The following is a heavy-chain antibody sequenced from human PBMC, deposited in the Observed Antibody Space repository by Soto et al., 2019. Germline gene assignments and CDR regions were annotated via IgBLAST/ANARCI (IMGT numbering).Heavy chain of an antibody. J-gene: IGHJ5*02. Sequence: EVQLVESGGGLVKPGGSLRLSCAASGFSFSDYSMNWVRQAPGKRLEWVSSIDSSSVYIYYADSLKGRFTISRDNAKNSLYLQMNSLRAEDTAVYYCVRESISGTAWFDPWGQGTLVTVSS. CDR3: VRESISGTAWFDP. D-gene: IGHD1-20*01. V-gene: IGHV3-21*02. CDR2: IDSSSVYI. CDR1: GFSFSDYS.